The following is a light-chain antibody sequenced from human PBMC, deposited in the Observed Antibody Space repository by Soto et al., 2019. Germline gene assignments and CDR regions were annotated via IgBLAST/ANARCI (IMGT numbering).Light chain of an antibody. CDR3: QHYNSYSEA. CDR1: QSINSW. Sequence: DIQMTQSPSTLSASVGDRVTITCRASQSINSWLAWYQQKPGKAPKFLMYKASNLESGVPSRFSGSGSGTEFTLTISSLQPDDFATYYCQHYNSYSEAFGQGTKVDIK. V-gene: IGKV1-5*03. CDR2: KAS. J-gene: IGKJ1*01.